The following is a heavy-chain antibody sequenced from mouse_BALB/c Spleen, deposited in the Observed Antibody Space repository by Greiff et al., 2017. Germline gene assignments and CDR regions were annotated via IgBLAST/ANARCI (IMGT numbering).Heavy chain of an antibody. J-gene: IGHJ3*01. CDR2: IWAGGST. D-gene: IGHD2-4*01. CDR1: GFSLTSYG. CDR3: AREGTTVGLRRGGAWFAY. V-gene: IGHV2-9*02. Sequence: QVQLKESGPGLVAPSQSLSITCTVSGFSLTSYGVHWVRQPPGKGLEWLGVIWAGGSTNYNSALMSRLSISKDNSKSQVFLKMNSLQTDDTAMYYCAREGTTVGLRRGGAWFAYWGQGTLVTVSA.